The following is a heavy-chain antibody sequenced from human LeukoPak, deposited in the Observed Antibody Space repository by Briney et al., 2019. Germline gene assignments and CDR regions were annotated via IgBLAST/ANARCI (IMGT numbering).Heavy chain of an antibody. CDR3: ANVCYDIFSGRFDY. CDR1: GFTFSGYA. J-gene: IGHJ4*02. V-gene: IGHV3-23*01. D-gene: IGHD3-9*01. CDR2: ISRSGDNT. Sequence: GGSLRLSCAASGFTFSGYAMSWVRQAPGKGLEWLSGISRSGDNTYYAASVKGRFTISRDNSKNTLYLQMSSLRAEDTAVYHCANVCYDIFSGRFDYWGQGILVTVSS.